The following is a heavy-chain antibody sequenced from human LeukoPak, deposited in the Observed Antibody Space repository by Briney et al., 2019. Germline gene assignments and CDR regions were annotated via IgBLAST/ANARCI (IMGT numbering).Heavy chain of an antibody. CDR3: AKSSSGWYRENDFDY. Sequence: GGSLRLSCAASGFTFDDYAMHWVRQAPGKGLEWVSGISWNSGSIGCADSVKGRFTISRDNAKNSLYLQMNSLRAEDTALYYCAKSSSGWYRENDFDYWGQGTLVTVSS. V-gene: IGHV3-9*01. J-gene: IGHJ4*02. CDR1: GFTFDDYA. CDR2: ISWNSGSI. D-gene: IGHD6-19*01.